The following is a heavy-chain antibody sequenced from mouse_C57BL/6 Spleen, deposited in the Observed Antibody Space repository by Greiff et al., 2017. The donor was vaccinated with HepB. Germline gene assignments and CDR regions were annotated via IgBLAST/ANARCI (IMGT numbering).Heavy chain of an antibody. D-gene: IGHD2-4*01. J-gene: IGHJ4*01. CDR1: GYTFTSYW. CDR3: ARWYYDYFYDAMDY. Sequence: VQLQQSGAELVKPGASVKMSCKASGYTFTSYWITWVKQRPGQGLEWIGDIYPGSGSTNYNEKFKSKATLTVDTSSSTAYMQLSSLTSEDSAVYYCARWYYDYFYDAMDYWGQGTSVTVSS. CDR2: IYPGSGST. V-gene: IGHV1-55*01.